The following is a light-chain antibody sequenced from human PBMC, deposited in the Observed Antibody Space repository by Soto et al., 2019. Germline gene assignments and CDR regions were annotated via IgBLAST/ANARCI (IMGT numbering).Light chain of an antibody. Sequence: EIVMTQSPATLSVSPGERATLSCSASQSVSRNLAWYQQKPGQAPRLLIYGASTRATGIPARFSGSGSGTEFTITISSLQSEDFAVYYCQQYNNWPAITFGQGTRLEIK. CDR1: QSVSRN. J-gene: IGKJ5*01. CDR3: QQYNNWPAIT. CDR2: GAS. V-gene: IGKV3D-15*01.